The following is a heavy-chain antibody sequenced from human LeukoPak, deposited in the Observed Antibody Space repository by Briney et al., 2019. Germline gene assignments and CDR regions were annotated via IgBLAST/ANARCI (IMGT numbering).Heavy chain of an antibody. D-gene: IGHD3-22*01. CDR2: ISGNGGRI. CDR3: AKRDYSDSNSYSPLFAN. V-gene: IGHV3-23*01. CDR1: GFTFSNFA. J-gene: IGHJ4*02. Sequence: PGGSLRLSCAASGFTFSNFAMSWVRQAPEKGLECVSGISGNGGRIYYADSVKGRFTISRDNSKSTLYLQMNSLRADDTAVYYCAKRDYSDSNSYSPLFANWGLGTLVTVSS.